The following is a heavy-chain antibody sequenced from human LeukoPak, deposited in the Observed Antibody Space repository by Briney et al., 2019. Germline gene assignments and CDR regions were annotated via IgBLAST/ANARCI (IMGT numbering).Heavy chain of an antibody. CDR1: GFTFSSYG. J-gene: IGHJ4*02. CDR3: AKGLLGYCSGGCDY. D-gene: IGHD2-15*01. Sequence: SGGSLRLSCAASGFTFSSYGMHWVRQAPGKGLEWVAVISYDGSNKYYADSVKGRFTISRDNSKNTLYLQMNSLRAEDTAVYYCAKGLLGYCSGGCDYLGQGTLVTVSS. CDR2: ISYDGSNK. V-gene: IGHV3-30*18.